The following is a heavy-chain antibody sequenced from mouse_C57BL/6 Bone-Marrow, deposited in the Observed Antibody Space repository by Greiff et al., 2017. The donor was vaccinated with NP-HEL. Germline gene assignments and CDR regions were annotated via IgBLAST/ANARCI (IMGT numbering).Heavy chain of an antibody. CDR1: GYTFTDYY. D-gene: IGHD1-1*01. CDR3: ARHGSSPFYAMDY. CDR2: IYPGSGNT. J-gene: IGHJ4*01. V-gene: IGHV1-76*01. Sequence: VQLQQSGAELVRPGASVKLSCKASGYTFTDYYINWVKQRPGQGLEWIARIYPGSGNTYYNEKFKGKATLTAEKSSSTAYMQLSSLTSEDSAVYFCARHGSSPFYAMDYWGQGTSVTVSS.